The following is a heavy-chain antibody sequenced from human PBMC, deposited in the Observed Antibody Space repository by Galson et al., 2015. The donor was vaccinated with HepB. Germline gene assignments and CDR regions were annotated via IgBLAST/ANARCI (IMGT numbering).Heavy chain of an antibody. J-gene: IGHJ4*02. CDR1: GFVFSNYA. Sequence: SLRLSCAASGFVFSNYAMSWVRQAPGKGLEWVSAVTGSGVSTYYADSVKGRFTISRDNSKNTVYLQMNSLRAEDTAIYYCASSYYYVSSGYNYFDYWGQGTLVTVSS. CDR2: VTGSGVST. CDR3: ASSYYYVSSGYNYFDY. V-gene: IGHV3-23*01. D-gene: IGHD3-22*01.